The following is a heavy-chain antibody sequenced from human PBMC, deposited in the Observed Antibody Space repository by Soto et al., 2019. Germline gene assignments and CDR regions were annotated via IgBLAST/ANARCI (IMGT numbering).Heavy chain of an antibody. D-gene: IGHD6-13*01. V-gene: IGHV3-33*01. CDR2: IWYDGSNK. CDR1: GFTFSSYG. J-gene: IGHJ4*02. Sequence: QVQLVESGGGVVQPGRSLRLSCAASGFTFSSYGMHWVRQAPGKGLEWVAVIWYDGSNKYYADSVKGRFTISRDNSKNTLYLQMNSLRAEDTAVYYCARQQQLDLDYWGQGTLVTVSS. CDR3: ARQQQLDLDY.